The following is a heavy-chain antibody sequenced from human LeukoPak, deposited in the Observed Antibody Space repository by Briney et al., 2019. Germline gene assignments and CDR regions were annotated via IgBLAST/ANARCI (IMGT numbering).Heavy chain of an antibody. D-gene: IGHD3-10*01. CDR2: FDPEDGET. J-gene: IGHJ6*03. V-gene: IGHV1-24*01. CDR1: GNTLTESS. CDR3: ATDTLRGGTPPYYYYMDV. Sequence: ASVKVSCKVSGNTLTESSMHWVRQAPGKGLEWMGGFDPEDGETIYAQRFQGRLTMTEDISTDTAYMELSSLRSEDTAVYYCATDTLRGGTPPYYYYMDVWGEGTTVTVSS.